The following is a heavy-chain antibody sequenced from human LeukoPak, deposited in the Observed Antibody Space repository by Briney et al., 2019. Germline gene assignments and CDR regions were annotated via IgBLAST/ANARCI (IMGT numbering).Heavy chain of an antibody. D-gene: IGHD1-26*01. Sequence: GGSLRLSCAASGFTFSSYAMHWVRQAPGKGLEWVAVISYDGSNKYYADSVKGRFTISRDNSKNTLYLQMNSLRAEDTAVYYCAKDAAGSYLTYFDYWGQGTLVTVSS. CDR1: GFTFSSYA. CDR2: ISYDGSNK. V-gene: IGHV3-30*04. CDR3: AKDAAGSYLTYFDY. J-gene: IGHJ4*02.